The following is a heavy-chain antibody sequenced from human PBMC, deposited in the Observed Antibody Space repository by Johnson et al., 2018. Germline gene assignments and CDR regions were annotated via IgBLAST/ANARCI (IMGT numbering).Heavy chain of an antibody. CDR3: ARDLTDCGGDCYHYGMDV. CDR2: IKQDGSDK. V-gene: IGHV3-7*01. J-gene: IGHJ6*02. Sequence: VQLVESGGGLVQPGGSLRLSCAASGFTFSSYWMSWVRQAPGKGLEWVANIKQDGSDKYYVDSVKGRFTISRHNAKNSLYLQMNSLRAEDTAVYYCARDLTDCGGDCYHYGMDVWGQGTTVTVSS. D-gene: IGHD2-21*02. CDR1: GFTFSSYW.